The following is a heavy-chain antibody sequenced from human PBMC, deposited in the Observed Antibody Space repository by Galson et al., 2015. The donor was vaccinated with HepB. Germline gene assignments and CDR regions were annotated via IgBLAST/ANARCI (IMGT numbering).Heavy chain of an antibody. CDR2: INHSGST. J-gene: IGHJ4*02. CDR3: ARGSGYCSSTSCYTTRDFDY. Sequence: ETLSLTCAVYGGSFSGYYWSWIRQPPGKGLEWIGEINHSGSTNYNPSLKSRVTISVDTSKNQFSLKLSSVTAADTAVYYCARGSGYCSSTSCYTTRDFDYWGQGTLVTVSS. V-gene: IGHV4-34*01. D-gene: IGHD2-2*02. CDR1: GGSFSGYY.